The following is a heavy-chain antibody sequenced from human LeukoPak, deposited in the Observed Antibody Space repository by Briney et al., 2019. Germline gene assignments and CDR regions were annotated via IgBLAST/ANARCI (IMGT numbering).Heavy chain of an antibody. CDR2: ISTSGSDT. J-gene: IGHJ6*02. Sequence: GGSLRLSCAASGFSFRSYGMHWVRQAPGQGLEWVSAISTSGSDTYYAASVKGRFTISRDNSQNTLYLQMNSLRAEDTAVYFCAKVLKIRGGDGRLYYYGMDVWGQGTTATVSS. CDR1: GFSFRSYG. D-gene: IGHD2-15*01. CDR3: AKVLKIRGGDGRLYYYGMDV. V-gene: IGHV3-23*01.